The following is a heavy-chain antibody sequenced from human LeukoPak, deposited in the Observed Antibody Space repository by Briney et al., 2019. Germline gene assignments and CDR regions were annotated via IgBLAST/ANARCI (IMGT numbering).Heavy chain of an antibody. D-gene: IGHD1-1*01. J-gene: IGHJ4*02. CDR3: ARDRTATGTTGFDY. CDR1: GGTYSSYA. V-gene: IGHV1-69*06. CDR2: IIPIFGTA. Sequence: SVKVSCKASGGTYSSYAISWVRQVPGQGLEWMGGIIPIFGTANYAQKFQGRVTITADKSTSTAYMELSSLRSEDTAVYYCARDRTATGTTGFDYWGQGTLVTVSS.